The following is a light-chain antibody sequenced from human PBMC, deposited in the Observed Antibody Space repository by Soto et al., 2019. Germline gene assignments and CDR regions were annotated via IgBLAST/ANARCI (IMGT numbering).Light chain of an antibody. CDR2: GNS. J-gene: IGLJ1*01. CDR1: ISNIGAGYD. V-gene: IGLV1-40*01. Sequence: QSVLTQPPSVSGAPGQRVTISCTGSISNIGAGYDVHWYQQLPGTTPKLLIYGNSNRPSGDPDRFSGSKSGTSASLALTGLQAEDEADYYCQSYDSSLSAYVFGTGTKLTVL. CDR3: QSYDSSLSAYV.